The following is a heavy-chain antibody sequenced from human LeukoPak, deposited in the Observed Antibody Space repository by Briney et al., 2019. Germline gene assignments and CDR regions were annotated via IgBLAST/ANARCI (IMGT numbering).Heavy chain of an antibody. CDR1: GYTFVNSA. J-gene: IGHJ5*02. CDR2: IGNYNGNT. Sequence: ASVKVSCKASGYTFVNSAISWVRQAPGQGLEWMGWIGNYNGNTNYAQKFQGRLTMTTDTSTSTAYMELRSLRSDDTAVYYCARDYNWFDPWGQGTLVTVSS. CDR3: ARDYNWFDP. V-gene: IGHV1-18*01.